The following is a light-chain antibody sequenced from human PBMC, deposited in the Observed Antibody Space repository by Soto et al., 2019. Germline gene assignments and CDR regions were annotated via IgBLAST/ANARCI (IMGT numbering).Light chain of an antibody. J-gene: IGKJ1*01. CDR3: QEAHGLPWP. CDR2: ATS. Sequence: IQLTQSPSSVSASVGDRVTISCRASQDISSWLAWYQQKPGKAPKPLIYATSSLQSGVPSRFSGSRSGTSCTFTISSLQAEDCATYYCQEAHGLPWPFGQGTRV. CDR1: QDISSW. V-gene: IGKV1-12*02.